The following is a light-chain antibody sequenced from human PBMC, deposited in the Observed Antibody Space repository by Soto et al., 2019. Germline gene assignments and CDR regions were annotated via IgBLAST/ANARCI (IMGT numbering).Light chain of an antibody. V-gene: IGLV2-14*01. CDR1: SSDVGDYNY. Sequence: QSVLTQPASVSASPGQSITISCTGTSSDVGDYNYVSWYQQHPGKAPELMIYEVSNRPSGVSNRFSGSKSGNTASLTISGLQAEDEADYYCSSYTSSSTWVFGGGTKLTVL. J-gene: IGLJ3*02. CDR2: EVS. CDR3: SSYTSSSTWV.